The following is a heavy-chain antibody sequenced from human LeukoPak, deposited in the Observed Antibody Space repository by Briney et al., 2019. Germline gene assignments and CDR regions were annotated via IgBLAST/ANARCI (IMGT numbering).Heavy chain of an antibody. J-gene: IGHJ4*02. CDR2: ISGSGGST. D-gene: IGHD3-10*01. V-gene: IGHV3-23*01. Sequence: HPGGSLRLSCAASGFTFSSYAMSWVRQAPGKGLEWVSAISGSGGSTYYADSVKGRFTISRDNSKNTLYLQMNSLRAEDTAVYYCATKYYYGSGSYYNAADYWGQGTLVTVSS. CDR3: ATKYYYGSGSYYNAADY. CDR1: GFTFSSYA.